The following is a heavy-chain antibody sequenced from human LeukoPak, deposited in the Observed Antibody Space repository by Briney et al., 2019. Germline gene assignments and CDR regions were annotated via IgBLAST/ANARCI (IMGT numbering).Heavy chain of an antibody. Sequence: ASVKVSCKASGYTFTSYGISWVRQAPGQGLEWMGWISAYNGNTNYAQKLRGRVTMTTDTSTSTAYMELRSLGSDDTAVYYCARVRYSGSEYYFDYWGQGTLVTVSS. V-gene: IGHV1-18*01. CDR2: ISAYNGNT. CDR3: ARVRYSGSEYYFDY. D-gene: IGHD5-12*01. J-gene: IGHJ4*02. CDR1: GYTFTSYG.